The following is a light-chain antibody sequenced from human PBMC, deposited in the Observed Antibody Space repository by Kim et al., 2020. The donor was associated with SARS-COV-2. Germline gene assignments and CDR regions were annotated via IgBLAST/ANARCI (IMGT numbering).Light chain of an antibody. V-gene: IGKV3-20*01. CDR1: QSVSRIY. CDR2: GTS. Sequence: DIVLTQSPDTLSLSPGEGATLSCRASQSVSRIYLAWYQQRLGQAPRLLIYGTSSRATGIPDRFSGSGSGTDFTLTFSRLEPEDFAVYYCQQYSNSLGTFGQGTKLEI. J-gene: IGKJ2*02. CDR3: QQYSNSLGT.